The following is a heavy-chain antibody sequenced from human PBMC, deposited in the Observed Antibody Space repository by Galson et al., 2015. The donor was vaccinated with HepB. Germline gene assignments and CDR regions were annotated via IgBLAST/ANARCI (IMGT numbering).Heavy chain of an antibody. Sequence: LSLTCFVSGDSNTNYYWTWIRPSPWTGLAWIGNIYHGGDTNYGPSLKSRVTIQLDTSNNQFTLKMTSVTPADTAVYYCARYVGFLAAGENWFNPWGQGTLVIVSS. CDR3: ARYVGFLAAGENWFNP. J-gene: IGHJ5*02. V-gene: IGHV4-59*01. CDR2: IYHGGDT. CDR1: GDSNTNYY. D-gene: IGHD2/OR15-2a*01.